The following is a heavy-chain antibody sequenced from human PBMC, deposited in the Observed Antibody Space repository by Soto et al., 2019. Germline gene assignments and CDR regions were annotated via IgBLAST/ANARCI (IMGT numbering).Heavy chain of an antibody. V-gene: IGHV3-66*01. CDR3: ARLDFWSGYPTGNFDY. Sequence: EVQLVESGGGLVQPGGSLRLSCAASGFTVSSNYMSWVRQAPGKGLEWVSVIYSGGSTYYADSVKGRFTISRDNSKNTLYLQMNSLRAEDTAVYYCARLDFWSGYPTGNFDYWGQGTLVTVSS. CDR2: IYSGGST. J-gene: IGHJ4*02. D-gene: IGHD3-3*01. CDR1: GFTVSSNY.